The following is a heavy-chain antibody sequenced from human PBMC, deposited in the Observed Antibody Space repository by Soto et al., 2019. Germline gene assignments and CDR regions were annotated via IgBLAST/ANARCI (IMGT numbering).Heavy chain of an antibody. CDR3: ARARGYSYGTNFDY. CDR2: IGTAGDT. V-gene: IGHV3-13*01. D-gene: IGHD5-18*01. CDR1: GFTFSSYD. Sequence: EVQLVESGGGLVQPGGSLRLSCAASGFTFSSYDKHWVRQATGKGLEWVSAIGTAGDTYYPGSVKGRFTISRENAKNSLYLQMNSLRAEDTAVYYCARARGYSYGTNFDYWGQGTLVTVSS. J-gene: IGHJ4*02.